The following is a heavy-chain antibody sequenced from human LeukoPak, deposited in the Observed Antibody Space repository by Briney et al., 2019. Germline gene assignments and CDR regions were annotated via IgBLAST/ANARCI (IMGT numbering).Heavy chain of an antibody. CDR3: ARAGSSYGMDV. D-gene: IGHD1-26*01. V-gene: IGHV4-59*08. Sequence: PSETLPLTCTVSGCSISSYYWSWIRQPPGKGLEWIGYIYYSGSTNYNPSLKSRVTISVDTSKNQFSLKLSSVTAADTAVHYCARAGSSYGMDVWGQGTTVTVSS. CDR1: GCSISSYY. CDR2: IYYSGST. J-gene: IGHJ6*02.